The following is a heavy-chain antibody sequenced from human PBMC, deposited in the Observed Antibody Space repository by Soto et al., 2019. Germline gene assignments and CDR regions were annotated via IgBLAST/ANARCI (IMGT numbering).Heavy chain of an antibody. CDR3: AREMVIEPAVAQFFDY. D-gene: IGHD6-19*01. J-gene: IGHJ4*02. CDR1: GGTFSSYA. V-gene: IGHV1-69*01. Sequence: QVQLVQSGAEVKKPGSSVKVSCKASGGTFSSYAISWVRQAPGQGLEWMGGIIPIFGTANYAQKFQGRVTITADESTRTAYMELSSLRSEDTAVYYCAREMVIEPAVAQFFDYWGQGTLVTVSS. CDR2: IIPIFGTA.